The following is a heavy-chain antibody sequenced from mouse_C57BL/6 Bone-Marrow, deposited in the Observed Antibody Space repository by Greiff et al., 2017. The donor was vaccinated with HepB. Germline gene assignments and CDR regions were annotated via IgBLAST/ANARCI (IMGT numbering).Heavy chain of an antibody. CDR3: ARWTVPYWYFDV. J-gene: IGHJ1*03. CDR2: IYPGDGDT. D-gene: IGHD1-1*01. Sequence: QVHVKQSGPELVKPGASVKISCKASGYAFSSSWMNWVKQRPGKGLEWIGRIYPGDGDTNYNGKFKGKATLTADKSSSTAYMQLSSLTSEDSAVYFCARWTVPYWYFDVWGTGTTVTVSS. V-gene: IGHV1-82*01. CDR1: GYAFSSSW.